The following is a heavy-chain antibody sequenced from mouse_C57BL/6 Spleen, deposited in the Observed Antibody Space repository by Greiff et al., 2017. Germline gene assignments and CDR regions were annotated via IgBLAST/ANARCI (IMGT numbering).Heavy chain of an antibody. CDR3: AGNHYFDY. Sequence: EVQLQQSGPELVKPGASVKISCKASGYTFTDYYMNWVKQSHGKSLEWIGDINPNNGGTSYNQKFKGKATLTVDKSSSTAYMELRSLTSEDSAVYYCAGNHYFDYWGQGTTLTVSS. J-gene: IGHJ2*01. CDR2: INPNNGGT. CDR1: GYTFTDYY. D-gene: IGHD2-1*01. V-gene: IGHV1-26*01.